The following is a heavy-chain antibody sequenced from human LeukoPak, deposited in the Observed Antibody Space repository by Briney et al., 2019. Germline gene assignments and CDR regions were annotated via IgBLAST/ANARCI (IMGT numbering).Heavy chain of an antibody. CDR1: GFTFDDYA. J-gene: IGHJ4*02. V-gene: IGHV3-66*01. CDR3: ARGYSSSWYIGY. CDR2: IYSGGST. D-gene: IGHD6-13*01. Sequence: PGGSLRLSCAASGFTFDDYAMHWVRQAPGKGLEWVSVIYSGGSTYYADSVKGRFTISRDNSKNTLYLQMNSLRAEDTAVYYCARGYSSSWYIGYWGQGTLVTVSS.